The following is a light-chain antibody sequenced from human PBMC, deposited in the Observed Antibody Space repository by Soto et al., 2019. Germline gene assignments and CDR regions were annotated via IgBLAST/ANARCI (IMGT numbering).Light chain of an antibody. J-gene: IGKJ2*01. CDR3: QQTYSTPPYT. Sequence: DIQMTQSPSSLSAFVGDRVTITCRASQSISSYLNWYQQKPGKAPQLLIYGASNLHSGVPSRFSGSGSGTDFTLTINSLQPEDFATYYCQQTYSTPPYTFGPGTKLDIK. V-gene: IGKV1-39*01. CDR2: GAS. CDR1: QSISSY.